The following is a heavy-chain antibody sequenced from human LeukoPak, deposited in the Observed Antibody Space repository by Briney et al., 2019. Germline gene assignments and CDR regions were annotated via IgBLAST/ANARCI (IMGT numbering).Heavy chain of an antibody. V-gene: IGHV1-2*06. J-gene: IGHJ3*02. Sequence: GASVKVSCKASGYTFTGYYMHWVRQAPGQGLEWMGRINPNSGGTNYAQKFQGRVTMTRDTSISTAYMELSRLRSDDTAVYYCAADQSIGDYAFDIWGQGTMVTVSS. D-gene: IGHD2-21*02. CDR2: INPNSGGT. CDR3: AADQSIGDYAFDI. CDR1: GYTFTGYY.